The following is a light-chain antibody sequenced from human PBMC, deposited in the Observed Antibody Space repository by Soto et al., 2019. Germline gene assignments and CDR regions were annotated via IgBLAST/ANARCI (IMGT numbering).Light chain of an antibody. CDR3: QQSLGIPYT. CDR1: QTISTY. J-gene: IGKJ2*01. V-gene: IGKV1-39*01. Sequence: DLQMTQSASALSASVGDRVTITCRASQTISTYLNWYQQKPGKAPKLLIYAASTLQSGVPSRFSGSGSGTDFTLTISSLQPEDFATYYCQQSLGIPYTFGQGTRLEIK. CDR2: AAS.